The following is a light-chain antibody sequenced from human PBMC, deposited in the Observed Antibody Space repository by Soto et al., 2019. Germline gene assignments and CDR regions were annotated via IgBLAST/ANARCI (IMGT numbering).Light chain of an antibody. J-gene: IGKJ1*01. Sequence: EIVLTQSPATLSLSPGERATLSCRASQSVSSYLAWYQQKPGQAPRLLIYDASNRATGIPARFSGSGSGTDFTLTITSLEPEDFAVYYCQQYFTAPQTFGQGTKVDIK. CDR3: QQYFTAPQT. V-gene: IGKV3-11*01. CDR2: DAS. CDR1: QSVSSY.